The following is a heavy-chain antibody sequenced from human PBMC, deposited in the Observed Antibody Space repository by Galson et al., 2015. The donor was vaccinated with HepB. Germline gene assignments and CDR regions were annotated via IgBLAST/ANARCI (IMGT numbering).Heavy chain of an antibody. CDR3: ARVTSSCWALDY. J-gene: IGHJ4*02. CDR2: ISSSSSYI. Sequence: SLRLSCAASGFTFSSYSMNWVRQAPGKGLEWVASISSSSSYIYYADSVKGRFTISRDNSKNSLYLQMNSLRAEDTAVYYCARVTSSCWALDYWGQGTLVTVSS. D-gene: IGHD6-13*01. V-gene: IGHV3-21*01. CDR1: GFTFSSYS.